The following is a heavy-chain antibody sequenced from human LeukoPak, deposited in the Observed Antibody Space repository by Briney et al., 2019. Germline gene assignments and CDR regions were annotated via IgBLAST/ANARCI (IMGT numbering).Heavy chain of an antibody. D-gene: IGHD5-18*01. CDR2: IHYSGST. V-gene: IGHV4-59*08. Sequence: SETLSLTCSVSGASISTYYWSWIRQPPEKGLEWIGYIHYSGSTSYNPSLKSRVTMSVDTSNDQFSLKVSSVTAADTAVYYCARGGPVDTAMVKSFDYWGQGTLVTVSS. J-gene: IGHJ4*02. CDR1: GASISTYY. CDR3: ARGGPVDTAMVKSFDY.